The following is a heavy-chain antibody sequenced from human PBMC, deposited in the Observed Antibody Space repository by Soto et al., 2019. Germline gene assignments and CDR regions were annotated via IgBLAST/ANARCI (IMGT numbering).Heavy chain of an antibody. J-gene: IGHJ5*01. Sequence: QVQLMQSGNEVKKPGASVTVSCKASGYTFANYGISWVRQAPGQGLEWMGWISGNNGATNYAPKVQDRITMTLDTATGVASMALRSLRSDDTAIYYCVRDLKYLRVTGNWFDSWGQGTLVTVSS. CDR1: GYTFANYG. CDR3: VRDLKYLRVTGNWFDS. CDR2: ISGNNGAT. D-gene: IGHD1-1*01. V-gene: IGHV1-18*04.